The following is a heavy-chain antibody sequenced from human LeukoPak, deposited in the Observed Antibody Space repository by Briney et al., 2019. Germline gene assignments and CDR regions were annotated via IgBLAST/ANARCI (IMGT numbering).Heavy chain of an antibody. V-gene: IGHV1-69*05. D-gene: IGHD1-7*01. CDR3: ARTYSWNSLYNFGPLFDP. J-gene: IGHJ5*02. Sequence: SVKVSCKASGGTFSSYAISWVRQAPGQGLEWMGGIIPIFGTANYAQKFQGRVTITTDESTSTAYMELSSLRSEDTAVYYCARTYSWNSLYNFGPLFDPWGQGTLVTVSS. CDR1: GGTFSSYA. CDR2: IIPIFGTA.